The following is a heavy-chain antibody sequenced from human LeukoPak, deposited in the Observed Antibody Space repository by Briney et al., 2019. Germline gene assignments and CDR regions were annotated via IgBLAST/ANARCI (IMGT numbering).Heavy chain of an antibody. CDR2: INAGNGNT. CDR3: ARPLKWELLRFDY. J-gene: IGHJ4*02. Sequence: ASVKVSCTASGYTFTSYAMHWVRQAPGQRLEWMGWINAGNGNTKYSQKFQGRVTITRDTSASTAYMELSSLRSEDTAVYYCARPLKWELLRFDYWGQGTLVTVSS. D-gene: IGHD1-26*01. V-gene: IGHV1-3*01. CDR1: GYTFTSYA.